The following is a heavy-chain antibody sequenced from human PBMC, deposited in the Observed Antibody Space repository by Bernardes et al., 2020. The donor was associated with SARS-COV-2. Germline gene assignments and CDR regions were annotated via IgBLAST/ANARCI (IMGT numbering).Heavy chain of an antibody. D-gene: IGHD4-17*01. Sequence: ASMKVSCKVSGYTLTELSMHWVRQAPGKGLEWMGGFDPEDGETIYAQKFQGRVTMTEDTSTDTAYMELSSLRSEDTAVYYCATAPTVVTPGWFDPWGQGTLVTVSS. CDR3: ATAPTVVTPGWFDP. V-gene: IGHV1-24*01. CDR2: FDPEDGET. J-gene: IGHJ5*02. CDR1: GYTLTELS.